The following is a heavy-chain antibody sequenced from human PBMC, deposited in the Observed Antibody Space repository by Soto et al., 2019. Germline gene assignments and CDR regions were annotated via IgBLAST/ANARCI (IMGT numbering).Heavy chain of an antibody. J-gene: IGHJ6*02. D-gene: IGHD2-2*01. CDR2: IRSKAYGGTT. CDR3: TRTLIVLLPAAPRSFYYYSMDV. CDR1: GFTFGDYV. Sequence: HPGGSLRLSCTASGFTFGDYVMSWFRQAPGKGLEWVGFIRSKAYGGTTEYAASVKGRFTISRDDSKSIAYLQMNSLKTEDTAVYYCTRTLIVLLPAAPRSFYYYSMDVWGQGTTVTVSS. V-gene: IGHV3-49*03.